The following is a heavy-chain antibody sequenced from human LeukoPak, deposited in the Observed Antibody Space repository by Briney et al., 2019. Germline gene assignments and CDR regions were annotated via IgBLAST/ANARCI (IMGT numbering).Heavy chain of an antibody. CDR3: AKDRGVITTNYYYMDV. J-gene: IGHJ6*03. D-gene: IGHD3-10*01. CDR1: GFTFSSYA. V-gene: IGHV3-30-3*01. Sequence: GGSLRLSCAASGFTFSSYAMHWVRQAPGKGLEWVAVISYDGSNKYYADYVKGRFTISRDNSKNTLYLQMNSLRAEDTAVYYCAKDRGVITTNYYYMDVWGKGTTVTVSS. CDR2: ISYDGSNK.